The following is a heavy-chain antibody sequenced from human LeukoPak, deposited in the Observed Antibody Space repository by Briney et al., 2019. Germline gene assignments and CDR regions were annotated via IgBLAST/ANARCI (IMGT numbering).Heavy chain of an antibody. D-gene: IGHD3-9*01. CDR2: IIPIFGTA. Sequence: ASVKVSCKASGGTFISYAISWVRQAPGQGLEWMGGIIPIFGTANYAQKFQGRVTITTDESTSTAYMDLSSLRSEDTAVYYCARENYDILTGYYVRYYYYYMDVWGKGTTVTVSS. CDR3: ARENYDILTGYYVRYYYYYMDV. J-gene: IGHJ6*03. CDR1: GGTFISYA. V-gene: IGHV1-69*05.